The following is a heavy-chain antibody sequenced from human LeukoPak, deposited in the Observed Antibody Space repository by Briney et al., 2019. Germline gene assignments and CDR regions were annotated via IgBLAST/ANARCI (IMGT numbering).Heavy chain of an antibody. V-gene: IGHV3-7*01. D-gene: IGHD6-25*01. CDR1: RLTFSSYW. Sequence: GGSLRLSCAASRLTFSSYWMNWVRQAPGKGLEWVANIRQDGSEKYYVDSVNGRFTISRDNARNSLYLQMNSLRAEDTAVYYCARGRLNNYYYYGMDVWGQGTTVTVSS. J-gene: IGHJ6*02. CDR2: IRQDGSEK. CDR3: ARGRLNNYYYYGMDV.